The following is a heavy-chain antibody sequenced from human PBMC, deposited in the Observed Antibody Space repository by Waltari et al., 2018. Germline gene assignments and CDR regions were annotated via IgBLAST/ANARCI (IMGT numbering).Heavy chain of an antibody. CDR3: AKEHALVTMVRNERWGTHWFDP. D-gene: IGHD3-10*01. CDR1: GGSISSSSYY. J-gene: IGHJ5*02. V-gene: IGHV4-39*07. Sequence: QLQLQESGPGLVKPSETLSLTCTVSGGSISSSSYYWGWIRQPPGKGLEWIGSIYYSGSTYYNPSLKSRVTISVDTSKNQFSLKLSSVTAADTALYYCAKEHALVTMVRNERWGTHWFDPWGQGTLVTVSS. CDR2: IYYSGST.